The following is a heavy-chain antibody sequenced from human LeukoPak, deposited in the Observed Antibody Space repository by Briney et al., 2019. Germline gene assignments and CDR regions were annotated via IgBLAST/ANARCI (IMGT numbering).Heavy chain of an antibody. Sequence: GGSLRLSCAASGFTFSSYGMHWVRQAPGKGLEWVSGISWNSGSIGYADSVKGRFTISRDNAKNSLYLQMNSLRAEDMALYYCAKGDCSGGSCPLDYWGQGTLVTVSS. V-gene: IGHV3-9*03. CDR1: GFTFSSYG. CDR2: ISWNSGSI. J-gene: IGHJ4*02. D-gene: IGHD2-15*01. CDR3: AKGDCSGGSCPLDY.